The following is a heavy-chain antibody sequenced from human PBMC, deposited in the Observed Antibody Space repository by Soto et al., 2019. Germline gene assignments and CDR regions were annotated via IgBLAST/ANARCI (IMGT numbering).Heavy chain of an antibody. CDR1: GFTFSSYG. CDR3: AREQQLYQGGFDY. Sequence: GGSLRLSCAASGFTFSSYGMHWVRQAPGKGLEWVAVIWYDGSNKYYADSVKGRFTISRDNSKNTLYLQMNSLRAEDTAVYYCAREQQLYQGGFDYWGQGTLVTVSS. V-gene: IGHV3-33*01. J-gene: IGHJ4*02. CDR2: IWYDGSNK. D-gene: IGHD2-2*02.